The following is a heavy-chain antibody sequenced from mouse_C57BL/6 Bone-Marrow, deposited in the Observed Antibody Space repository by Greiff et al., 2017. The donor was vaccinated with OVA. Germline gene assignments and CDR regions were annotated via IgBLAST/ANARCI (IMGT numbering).Heavy chain of an antibody. CDR2: IDPSDSYT. CDR1: GYTFTSYW. CDR3: AIDSSGFWFAY. J-gene: IGHJ3*01. Sequence: QVQLQQPGAELVMPGASVKLSCKASGYTFTSYWMHWVKQRPGQGLEWIGEIDPSDSYTNYNHKFKGKSTLTVDKSSSTAYMQLSSLTSEDSAVYDGAIDSSGFWFAYWGQGTLVTVSA. V-gene: IGHV1-69*01. D-gene: IGHD3-2*02.